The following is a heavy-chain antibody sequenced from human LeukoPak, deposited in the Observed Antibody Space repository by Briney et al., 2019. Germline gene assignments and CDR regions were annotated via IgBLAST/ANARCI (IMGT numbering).Heavy chain of an antibody. CDR2: IYPGDSDA. CDR3: ARQGSSGIFDY. V-gene: IGHV5-51*01. J-gene: IGHJ4*02. Sequence: GESLKISCRGSGYTFTNNWIGWVRQMPGKGLEWMGIIYPGDSDARYSPSFQGQVTFSADKSTSTAYLQWSGLMASDTAMYYCARQGSSGIFDYWGQGTLVTVSS. D-gene: IGHD3-22*01. CDR1: GYTFTNNW.